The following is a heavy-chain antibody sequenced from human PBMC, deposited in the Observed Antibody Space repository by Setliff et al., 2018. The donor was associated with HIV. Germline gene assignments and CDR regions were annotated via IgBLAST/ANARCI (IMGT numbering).Heavy chain of an antibody. CDR2: IYYSGST. J-gene: IGHJ4*02. D-gene: IGHD6-19*01. Sequence: PSETLSLTCAVYGGSFSDYYWSWIRQPPGKGLEWIGSIYYSGSTNYNPSLKSRVTISVDTSKNQFSLKLSSVTAADTAVYYCARDGYSSGWSYYFDYWGQGTLVTVSS. V-gene: IGHV4-59*01. CDR3: ARDGYSSGWSYYFDY. CDR1: GGSFSDYY.